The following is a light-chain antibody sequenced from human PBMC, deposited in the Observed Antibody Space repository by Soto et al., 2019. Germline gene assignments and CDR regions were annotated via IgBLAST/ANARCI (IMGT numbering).Light chain of an antibody. J-gene: IGLJ1*01. CDR2: DVT. CDR3: FSYAGNYIYV. Sequence: SALTQPRSVSGSPGQSVTISCTGTSSDVGAYNAVSWYQQNPGKAPKFMIYDVTKRPSGVPDRFSGSKSGNTASLTISGLQAEDEADYYCFSYAGNYIYVFGTGTKVT. V-gene: IGLV2-11*01. CDR1: SSDVGAYNA.